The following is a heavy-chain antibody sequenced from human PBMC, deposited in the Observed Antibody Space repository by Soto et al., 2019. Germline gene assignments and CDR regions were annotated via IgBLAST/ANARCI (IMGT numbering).Heavy chain of an antibody. CDR1: GFTFSSYA. CDR3: AGPRGSFIAVGDY. V-gene: IGHV3-23*01. D-gene: IGHD3-16*01. Sequence: QAGGSLRLSCAASGFTFSSYAMSWVRQAPGKGLEWVSAISGSGGSTYYADSVKGRFTISRDNSKNTLYLQMNSLRAEDTAVYYCAGPRGSFIAVGDYWGQGTLVTVSS. CDR2: ISGSGGST. J-gene: IGHJ4*02.